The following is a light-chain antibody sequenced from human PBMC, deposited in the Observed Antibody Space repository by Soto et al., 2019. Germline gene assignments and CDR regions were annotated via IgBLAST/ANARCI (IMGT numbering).Light chain of an antibody. Sequence: DSQMIQSGNSLSASVGDRVTITCRASQSISSKLNWYQQKPGKVPKLLIYAASSLQSGVPSRFSGSGSGTDFALTISCLQPGDFATYYCQASSRRPRTFCRGTKVDIK. V-gene: IGKV1-39*01. CDR1: QSISSK. CDR3: QASSRRPRT. CDR2: AAS. J-gene: IGKJ1*01.